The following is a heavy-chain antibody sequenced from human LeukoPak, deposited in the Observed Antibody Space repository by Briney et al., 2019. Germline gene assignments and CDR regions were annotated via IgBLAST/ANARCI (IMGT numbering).Heavy chain of an antibody. Sequence: GGSLRLSCAASGFTFSSYWMHWVRHAPGKGLVWVSRINSDGSSTIYADSVKGRFTISRDNAKNTLYLQMNSLRAEYTAVYYCARVLSISSTSCYSYWGQGTLVTVSS. V-gene: IGHV3-74*01. CDR1: GFTFSSYW. D-gene: IGHD2-2*01. CDR3: ARVLSISSTSCYSY. CDR2: INSDGSST. J-gene: IGHJ4*02.